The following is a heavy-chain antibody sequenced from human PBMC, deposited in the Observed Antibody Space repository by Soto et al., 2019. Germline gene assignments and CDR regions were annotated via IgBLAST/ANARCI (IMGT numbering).Heavy chain of an antibody. J-gene: IGHJ6*02. CDR1: GFTFSSYA. CDR2: ISGSGGST. V-gene: IGHV3-23*01. CDR3: AKGGYCSGGSCPNYYYGMDV. Sequence: EVQLLESGGGLVQPGGSLRLSCAASGFTFSSYAMSWVRQAPGKGLEWVSAISGSGGSTYYADSVKGRFTISRDNSKNTLYLQMNSLRAEDTGVYYCAKGGYCSGGSCPNYYYGMDVWGQGTTVTVSS. D-gene: IGHD2-15*01.